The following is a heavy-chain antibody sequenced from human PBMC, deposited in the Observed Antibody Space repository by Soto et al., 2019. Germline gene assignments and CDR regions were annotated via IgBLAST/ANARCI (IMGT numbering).Heavy chain of an antibody. J-gene: IGHJ4*02. CDR3: ARQVGPNLPDSRRGYEY. V-gene: IGHV4-39*01. Sequence: SETLSLTCTVSGGSIGSSSYYWGGIRHPPGKGLEWIGSIYYSGSTYYNPSLKSRVTISVDTSKNQFSLKLSSVTAADTAVYYCARQVGPNLPDSRRGYEYWGQGNLVSVS. CDR2: IYYSGST. D-gene: IGHD3-22*01. CDR1: GGSIGSSSYY.